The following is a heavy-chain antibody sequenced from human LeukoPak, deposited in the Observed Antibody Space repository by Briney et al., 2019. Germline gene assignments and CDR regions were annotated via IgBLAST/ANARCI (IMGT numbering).Heavy chain of an antibody. V-gene: IGHV3-23*01. J-gene: IGHJ3*02. Sequence: PGGSLRLSCAASGFTFSTFAMSWVRQTPGKGLEWVSITYSGGTTYYADSVRGRFTISRDNSKNTLYLQMNSLRAEDTAVYYCTTSGNPSLIDIWGQGTMVTVSS. CDR3: TTSGNPSLIDI. CDR2: TYSGGTT. D-gene: IGHD1-26*01. CDR1: GFTFSTFA.